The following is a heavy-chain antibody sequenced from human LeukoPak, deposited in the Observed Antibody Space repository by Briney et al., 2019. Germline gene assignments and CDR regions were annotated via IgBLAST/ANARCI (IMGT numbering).Heavy chain of an antibody. CDR2: IDSRGDTK. Sequence: GQSLRLSCAASGFTFRDYYMSWIRQAPGKGLEWLSYIDSRGDTKSYSDSVKGRFTISRDNAKNSLYLQMNSLRAEDTAVYYCASSDIVATGPYFDYWGQGTLVTVSS. D-gene: IGHD5-12*01. CDR3: ASSDIVATGPYFDY. J-gene: IGHJ4*02. CDR1: GFTFRDYY. V-gene: IGHV3-11*04.